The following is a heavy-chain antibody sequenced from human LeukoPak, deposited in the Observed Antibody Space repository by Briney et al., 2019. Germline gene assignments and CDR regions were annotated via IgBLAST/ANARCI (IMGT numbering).Heavy chain of an antibody. J-gene: IGHJ5*02. CDR3: ARGARSTSSGFFPARGGFDP. V-gene: IGHV1-46*01. CDR2: INPSGGST. CDR1: GYTFTSYY. D-gene: IGHD2-2*01. Sequence: ASVKVSCKASGYTFTSYYMHWVRQDPGQGLEWMGIINPSGGSTSYAQKFQGRVTMTRDTSTSTVYMELSSLRSEDTAVYYCARGARSTSSGFFPARGGFDPWGQGTLVTVSS.